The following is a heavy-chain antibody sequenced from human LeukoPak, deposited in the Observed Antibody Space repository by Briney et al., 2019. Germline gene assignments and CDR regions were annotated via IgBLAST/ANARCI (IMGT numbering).Heavy chain of an antibody. CDR2: VSSDGNI. CDR3: AKRVVTFDT. V-gene: IGHV3-23*01. CDR1: GFTFRNYG. J-gene: IGHJ3*02. Sequence: GSLRLSCAASGFTFRNYGMSWVRQAPGKGLEWVSAVSSDGNIYYADSVKGRFTISRDISRNTLYLQMSSLRAEDTAVYYCAKRVVTFDTWGQGTLVTVSS. D-gene: IGHD2-21*01.